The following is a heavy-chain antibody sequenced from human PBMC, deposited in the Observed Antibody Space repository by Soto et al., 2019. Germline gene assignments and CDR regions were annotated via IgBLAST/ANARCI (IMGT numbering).Heavy chain of an antibody. V-gene: IGHV4-4*02. CDR3: ARYSGVSATNWFDA. CDR1: GGSISSINW. Sequence: SETLSLTCGVSGGSISSINWWSWVRQTPGKGLEWIGEIYYSGSTNYNPSLTSRVTMSIDKSKNQFFLNLTSVTAADTAVYYCARYSGVSATNWFDAWGQGTLVTVS. D-gene: IGHD3-10*01. J-gene: IGHJ5*02. CDR2: IYYSGST.